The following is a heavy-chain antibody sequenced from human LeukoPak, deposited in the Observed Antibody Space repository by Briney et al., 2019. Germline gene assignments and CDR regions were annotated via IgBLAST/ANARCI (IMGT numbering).Heavy chain of an antibody. V-gene: IGHV3-33*01. CDR2: IWYDGSNK. CDR1: GFTFRSHG. CDR3: AGDRATSYFDY. J-gene: IGHJ4*02. Sequence: GGSLRLSCAASGFTFRSHGMHWVRQAPGKGLEWVAFIWYDGSNKYYTDSVKCRFTISRDNSNNTLYLQMNSLRAEDTAVYYCAGDRATSYFDYWGQGALVTISS. D-gene: IGHD1-26*01.